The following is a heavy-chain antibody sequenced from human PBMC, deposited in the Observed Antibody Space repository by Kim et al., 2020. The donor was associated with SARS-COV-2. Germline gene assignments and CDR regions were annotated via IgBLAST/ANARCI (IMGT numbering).Heavy chain of an antibody. J-gene: IGHJ4*02. D-gene: IGHD5-12*01. CDR3: ASRDGYKGFYY. Sequence: DYAASVSGRFTISRDDSKKSLYLQMNSLKTEDTAVYFCASRDGYKGFYYWGQGTLVTVSS. V-gene: IGHV3-72*01.